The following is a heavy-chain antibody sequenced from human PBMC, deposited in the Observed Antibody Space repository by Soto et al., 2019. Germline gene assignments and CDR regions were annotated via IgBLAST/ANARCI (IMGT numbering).Heavy chain of an antibody. D-gene: IGHD1-1*01. CDR2: INHSGSS. CDR3: ASHPLNWSDADS. CDR1: GGSFSDYY. Sequence: SETLSLTCAVYGGSFSDYYWSWIRQPPGKGLEWIGEINHSGSSYSNPSLKSRLSMSVDTSKNQFSLTMKSVTAADTGVYYCASHPLNWSDADSWGQGVLVTVS. J-gene: IGHJ4*02. V-gene: IGHV4-34*01.